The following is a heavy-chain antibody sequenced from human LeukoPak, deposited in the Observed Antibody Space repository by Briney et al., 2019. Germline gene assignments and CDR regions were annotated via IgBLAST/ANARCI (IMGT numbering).Heavy chain of an antibody. CDR1: GFPFSSYE. J-gene: IGHJ4*02. V-gene: IGHV3-48*03. CDR3: ARDRRRDGNNYLDY. CDR2: ISSSGTTK. Sequence: GGSLRLSCAASGFPFSSYEMNWVSQAPGKGLEWVSYISSSGTTKYYADSVKGRFTISRDNAKDSLYLQMNSLRAEDTALYYCARDRRRDGNNYLDYWGQGALVTVSS. D-gene: IGHD5-24*01.